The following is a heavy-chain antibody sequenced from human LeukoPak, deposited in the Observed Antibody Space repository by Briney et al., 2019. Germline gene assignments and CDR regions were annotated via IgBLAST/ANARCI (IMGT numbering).Heavy chain of an antibody. CDR2: IRWNSGSI. CDR3: AKDFSNDWTGWYIDL. Sequence: PGGSLRLSCAASGFTFDDYGVHWVRQVPGKGLEWVSGIRWNSGSIGYGDSVRGRFTTSRENAKNSLYLQMSSLRPEDTALYYCAKDFSNDWTGWYIDLWGRGTLVIVSS. V-gene: IGHV3-9*01. CDR1: GFTFDDYG. J-gene: IGHJ2*01. D-gene: IGHD6-19*01.